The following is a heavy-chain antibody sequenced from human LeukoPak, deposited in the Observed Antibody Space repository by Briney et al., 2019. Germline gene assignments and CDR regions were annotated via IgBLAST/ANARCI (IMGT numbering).Heavy chain of an antibody. Sequence: SETLSLTCTVSGGPISSYYWSWIRQPAGKGLEWIGRIYTSGSTNYNPSLKSRVTISVDKSKNQFSLKLSSVTAADTAVYYCARERVVTATPLYYYYMDVWGKGTTVTVSS. CDR3: ARERVVTATPLYYYYMDV. V-gene: IGHV4-4*07. CDR1: GGPISSYY. J-gene: IGHJ6*03. D-gene: IGHD2-21*02. CDR2: IYTSGST.